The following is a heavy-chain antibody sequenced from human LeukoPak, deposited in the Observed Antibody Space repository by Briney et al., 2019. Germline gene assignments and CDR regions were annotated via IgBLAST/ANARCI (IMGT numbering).Heavy chain of an antibody. V-gene: IGHV4-34*01. Sequence: ASETLSLTCAVCGGSFSGYYWSWIRQPPGKGLEWIGEINHSGSTNYNPSLKSRVTISVDTSKNQFSLKLSSVTAADTAVYYCARDAGGPTVRQFAYWGQGTLVTVSS. J-gene: IGHJ4*02. CDR2: INHSGST. CDR1: GGSFSGYY. D-gene: IGHD5-24*01. CDR3: ARDAGGPTVRQFAY.